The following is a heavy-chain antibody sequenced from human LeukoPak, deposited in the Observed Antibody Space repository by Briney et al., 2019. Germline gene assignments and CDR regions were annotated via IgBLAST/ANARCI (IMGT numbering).Heavy chain of an antibody. CDR3: ARATRDCSGGSCYSVLYYFDY. D-gene: IGHD2-15*01. Sequence: ASVKVSCKASGYSSTGYYMHWVRQAPGQGLEWMGWINPNSGGTNYAQKFQGRVTMTRDTSISTAYMELSSLRSEDTAVYYCARATRDCSGGSCYSVLYYFDYWGQGTLVTVSS. V-gene: IGHV1-2*02. CDR2: INPNSGGT. J-gene: IGHJ4*02. CDR1: GYSSTGYY.